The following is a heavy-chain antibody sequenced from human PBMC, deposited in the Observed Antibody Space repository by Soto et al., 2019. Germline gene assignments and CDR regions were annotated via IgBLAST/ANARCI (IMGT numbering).Heavy chain of an antibody. CDR2: IYYSGST. V-gene: IGHV4-59*01. CDR1: GGSISSYY. CDR3: ARNLRINWNDVYYYYYMDV. J-gene: IGHJ6*03. Sequence: PSETLSLTCTVSGGSISSYYWSWIRQPPGKGLEWIGYIYYSGSTNYNPSLKSRVTISVDTSKNQFSLKLSSVTAADTAVYYCARNLRINWNDVYYYYYMDVWGKGTTVTVSS. D-gene: IGHD1-1*01.